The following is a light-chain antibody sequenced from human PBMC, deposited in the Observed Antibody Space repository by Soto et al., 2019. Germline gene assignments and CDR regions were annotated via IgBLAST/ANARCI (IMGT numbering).Light chain of an antibody. CDR1: QSVSNDF. J-gene: IGKJ1*01. CDR3: QQYSDWPWT. Sequence: EIVLTQSPGILSLSPGERATLSCRASQSVSNDFLAWYQQRPGQTPRLLIYRASTRATGIPARFSGSGSGTEFTLTISSLQSEDFAVYYCQQYSDWPWTFGQGTKVDIK. V-gene: IGKV3-15*01. CDR2: RAS.